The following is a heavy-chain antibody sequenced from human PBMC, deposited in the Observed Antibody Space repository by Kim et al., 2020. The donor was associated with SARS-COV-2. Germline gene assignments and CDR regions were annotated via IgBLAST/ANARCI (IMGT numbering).Heavy chain of an antibody. CDR2: LWYDGSSK. CDR1: EFSFTSSA. CDR3: ATSGWYDAGHLQH. Sequence: GGSLRLSCAGPEFSFTSSAMLWVRQAPGRGLEWVALLWYDGSSKYYAESVMGRFSISRDNSNNTLYLQMNSLRAEDTGVYYCATSGWYDAGHLQHWGQG. V-gene: IGHV3-33*01. J-gene: IGHJ1*01. D-gene: IGHD6-19*01.